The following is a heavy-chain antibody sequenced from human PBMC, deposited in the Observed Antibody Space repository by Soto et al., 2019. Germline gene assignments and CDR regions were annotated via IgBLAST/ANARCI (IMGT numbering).Heavy chain of an antibody. J-gene: IGHJ4*02. CDR3: AKDPRYGTVKPNVGYYFDY. Sequence: PGGSLRLSCAASGLTFSSYAMSWVRQAPGKGLEWVSAISGSGGSTYYADSVKGRFTISRDNSKNTLYLQMNSLRAEDTAVYYCAKDPRYGTVKPNVGYYFDYWGQGTLVTVSS. CDR2: ISGSGGST. V-gene: IGHV3-23*01. CDR1: GLTFSSYA. D-gene: IGHD4-17*01.